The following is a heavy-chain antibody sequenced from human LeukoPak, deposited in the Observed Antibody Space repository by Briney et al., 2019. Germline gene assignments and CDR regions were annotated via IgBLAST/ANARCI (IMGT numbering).Heavy chain of an antibody. J-gene: IGHJ3*02. D-gene: IGHD3-16*01. CDR2: IYTSGST. CDR3: AREIGLGLLDI. V-gene: IGHV4-61*02. Sequence: SETLSLTCTVSGGSISSGSYYWSWLRQPAGKGLEWIGRIYTSGSTNYNPSLKSRVTISVDTSKNQFSLKLSSVTAADTAVYYCAREIGLGLLDIWGQGTMVTVSS. CDR1: GGSISSGSYY.